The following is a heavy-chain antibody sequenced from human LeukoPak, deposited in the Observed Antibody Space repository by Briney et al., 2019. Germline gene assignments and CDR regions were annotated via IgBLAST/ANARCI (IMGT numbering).Heavy chain of an antibody. CDR1: GGSISSGDYY. CDR3: ARADPGTPFDY. D-gene: IGHD3-10*01. J-gene: IGHJ4*02. Sequence: SETLSLTCTVSGGSISSGDYYWSWIRQPPGKGLEWIGYIYYSGSTYYNPSLKSRVTISVDTSKNQFSLKLSSVTAADTAVYYCARADPGTPFDYWGQGTLVTVSS. V-gene: IGHV4-30-4*01. CDR2: IYYSGST.